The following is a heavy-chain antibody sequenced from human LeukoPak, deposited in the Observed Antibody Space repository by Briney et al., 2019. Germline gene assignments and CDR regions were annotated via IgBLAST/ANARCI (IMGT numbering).Heavy chain of an antibody. D-gene: IGHD2-21*01. CDR3: TTDLVVVDNYGMDV. V-gene: IGHV3-15*01. J-gene: IGHJ6*02. CDR1: GFTFSNAW. Sequence: PGGSLRLSCAASGFTFSNAWMSWVRQAPGKGLEWVGRIKSKTDGGTTDYAAPVKGRFTISRDDSKNTLYLQMNSPKTEDTAVYYCTTDLVVVDNYGMDVWGQGTTVTVSS. CDR2: IKSKTDGGTT.